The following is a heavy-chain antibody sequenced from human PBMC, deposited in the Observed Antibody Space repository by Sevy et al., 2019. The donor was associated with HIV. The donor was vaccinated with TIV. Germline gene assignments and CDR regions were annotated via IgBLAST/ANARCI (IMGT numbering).Heavy chain of an antibody. J-gene: IGHJ6*02. D-gene: IGHD3-22*01. Sequence: GGSLRLSCAASGFTFSSYWMSRVRQAPGKGLEWVANIKQDGSEKYYVDSVKGRFTISRDNAKNSLYLQMNSLRAEDKGVYYCERDKTYYESSGDYYYYDGMDVWGQGTTVTVSS. V-gene: IGHV3-7*01. CDR2: IKQDGSEK. CDR1: GFTFSSYW. CDR3: ERDKTYYESSGDYYYYDGMDV.